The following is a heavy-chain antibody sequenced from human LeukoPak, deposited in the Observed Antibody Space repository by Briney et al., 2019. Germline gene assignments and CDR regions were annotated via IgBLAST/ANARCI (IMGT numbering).Heavy chain of an antibody. D-gene: IGHD3-22*01. J-gene: IGHJ4*02. V-gene: IGHV4-4*07. CDR3: ARGSFDSSGYYVSDY. Sequence: PSETLSLTCTVSGDSITRNYWSWIRQPAGKGLEWIGRIYNSGNTNYSPSLESRVTMSTDTSKNQFSLKLTSVTAADTAVYYCARGSFDSSGYYVSDYWGQGTLVTVSS. CDR1: GDSITRNY. CDR2: IYNSGNT.